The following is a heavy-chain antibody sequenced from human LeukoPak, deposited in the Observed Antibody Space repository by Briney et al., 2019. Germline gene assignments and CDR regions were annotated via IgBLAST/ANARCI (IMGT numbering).Heavy chain of an antibody. Sequence: GGSLRLSCAASGFTFSSYAMSWVRQAPGKGLEWVSAISGSGGSTYYADSVKGRFTISRDNSKNTLYLQMNSLRAEDTAVYYCAKAAVTYSSSWFSEDIRGQGTMVTVSS. V-gene: IGHV3-23*01. CDR1: GFTFSSYA. D-gene: IGHD6-13*01. J-gene: IGHJ3*02. CDR3: AKAAVTYSSSWFSEDI. CDR2: ISGSGGST.